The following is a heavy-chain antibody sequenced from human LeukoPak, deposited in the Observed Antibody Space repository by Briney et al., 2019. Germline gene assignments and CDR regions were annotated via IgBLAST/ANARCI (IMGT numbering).Heavy chain of an antibody. CDR1: GFTFSSYA. D-gene: IGHD1-26*01. J-gene: IGHJ4*02. CDR3: ARVPWVGAIRAGIDF. Sequence: GGSLRLSCAASGFTFSSYAMHWVRQAPGKGLEWVAVISYDGSKKYYAGSVRGRFIISRDNSKNTLYLQVSSLRSEDTAVYYCARVPWVGAIRAGIDFWGQGTLVTVSS. CDR2: ISYDGSKK. V-gene: IGHV3-30-3*01.